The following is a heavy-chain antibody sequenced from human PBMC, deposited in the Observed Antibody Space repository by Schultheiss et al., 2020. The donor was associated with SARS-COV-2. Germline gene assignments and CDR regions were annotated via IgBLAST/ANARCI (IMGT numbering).Heavy chain of an antibody. J-gene: IGHJ6*02. CDR2: MDPNSGNT. V-gene: IGHV1-8*03. Sequence: ASVKVSCKASGYTFNTYDINWIRQAPGQGLEWMGWMDPNSGNTGSSLKFQDRVTISRNTSISTAYMELRSLTSEDTAVYYCARVKAATIRYYYYYGMDVWGQGTTVTVSS. CDR3: ARVKAATIRYYYYYGMDV. D-gene: IGHD5-12*01. CDR1: GYTFNTYD.